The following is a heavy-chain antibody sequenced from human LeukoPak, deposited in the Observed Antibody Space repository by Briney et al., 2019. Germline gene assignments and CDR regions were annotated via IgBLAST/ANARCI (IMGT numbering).Heavy chain of an antibody. Sequence: SETLSLTCTVSGGSISSYYWSWIRQPPGKGLEWIGYIYYSGSTNYNPSLKSRVIISVDTSKNQFSLKLSSVTAADTAVYYCASFQADYYDSSGYLTFDPWGQGTLVTVSS. CDR3: ASFQADYYDSSGYLTFDP. D-gene: IGHD3-22*01. J-gene: IGHJ5*02. CDR2: IYYSGST. CDR1: GGSISSYY. V-gene: IGHV4-59*01.